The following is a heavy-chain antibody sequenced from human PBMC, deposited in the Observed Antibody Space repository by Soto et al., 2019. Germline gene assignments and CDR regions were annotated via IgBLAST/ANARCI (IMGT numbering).Heavy chain of an antibody. D-gene: IGHD3-22*01. Sequence: ASVKVSCKASGGTFSSSTISWVRQAPGQGLEWMGGIIPIFGTANYAQKFQGRVTITADESTSTAYMELSSLRSEDTALYFCAGGWGYDSTTYYYAYWGQGTSVTVAS. CDR3: AGGWGYDSTTYYYAY. V-gene: IGHV1-69*13. CDR1: GGTFSSST. CDR2: IIPIFGTA. J-gene: IGHJ1*01.